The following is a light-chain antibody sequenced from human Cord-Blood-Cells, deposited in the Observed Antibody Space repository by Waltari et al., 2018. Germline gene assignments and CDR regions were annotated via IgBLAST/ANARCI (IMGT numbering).Light chain of an antibody. J-gene: IGKJ4*01. Sequence: EIVMTHSPATLSVSPGERATLSCRASQSVSSNLAWYQQKPGQAHRLLIYGASTRATGIPARFSGSGSGTEFTLTISSLQSEDFAVYYCQQYNNWPLTFGGGTKVEIK. CDR3: QQYNNWPLT. CDR2: GAS. CDR1: QSVSSN. V-gene: IGKV3D-15*01.